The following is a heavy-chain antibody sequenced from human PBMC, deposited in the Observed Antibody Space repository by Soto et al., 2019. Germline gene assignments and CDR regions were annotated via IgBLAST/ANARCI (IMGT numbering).Heavy chain of an antibody. J-gene: IGHJ4*02. CDR1: AYTFTSYG. CDR2: ISAYNGNT. Sequence: QVQLVQSGAEVKKPGASVKVSCKASAYTFTSYGISWVRQATGQGLEWMGWISAYNGNTNYAQKLQGRVTMTTDTSTSTAYMERRSLRSDDTAVYYCARGGYCISTSCYNFDYRGQGTLVTDSS. D-gene: IGHD2-2*02. V-gene: IGHV1-18*01. CDR3: ARGGYCISTSCYNFDY.